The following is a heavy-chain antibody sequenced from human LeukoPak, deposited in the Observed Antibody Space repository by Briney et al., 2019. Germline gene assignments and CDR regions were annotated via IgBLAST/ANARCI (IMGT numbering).Heavy chain of an antibody. D-gene: IGHD1-26*01. CDR3: AREVGS. J-gene: IGHJ5*02. Sequence: GGSLRLSCAASGFTVSSNYISWVRQAPGTGLKWVSVIYASGSSYHADSVKGRFSVSRDNSKNTVYLQMNTLRVEDTAVYYCAREVGSWGQGTLVTVSS. CDR1: GFTVSSNY. V-gene: IGHV3-66*01. CDR2: IYASGSS.